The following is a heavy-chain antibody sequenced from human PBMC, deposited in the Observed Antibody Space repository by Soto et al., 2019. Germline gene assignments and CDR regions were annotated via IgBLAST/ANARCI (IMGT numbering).Heavy chain of an antibody. V-gene: IGHV4-39*01. CDR1: GGSISSSDYY. CDR2: IYYSGSA. J-gene: IGHJ4*02. CDR3: VSGSPRVGLDY. Sequence: QLQLQESGPGLVKPSETLSLTCTVSGGSISSSDYYWGWIRQPPGKGLEWIGNIYYSGSASYNPSRQRRFTISPDTSENQVSPKLSSVPAAATAVYLCVSGSPRVGLDYWGQGTLVTVSS. D-gene: IGHD3-10*01.